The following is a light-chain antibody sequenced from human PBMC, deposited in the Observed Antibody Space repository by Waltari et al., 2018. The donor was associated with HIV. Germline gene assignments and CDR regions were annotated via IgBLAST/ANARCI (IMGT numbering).Light chain of an antibody. Sequence: DIQMTQSPSSLSASVGDRVTITCPASRSVDRYLNWYQQKPGKAPKLLIHDASSLQGGFPSRFSSSGSGTEFTLTISSLQPEDFATYFCQQSYTTPTFGQGTKVEIK. J-gene: IGKJ1*01. CDR1: RSVDRY. CDR2: DAS. V-gene: IGKV1-39*01. CDR3: QQSYTTPT.